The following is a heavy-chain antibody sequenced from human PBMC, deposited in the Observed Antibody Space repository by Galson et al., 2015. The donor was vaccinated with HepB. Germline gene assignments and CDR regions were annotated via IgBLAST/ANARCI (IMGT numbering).Heavy chain of an antibody. Sequence: SLRLSCAASGFTFSGSAIRWVRQASGKGLEWVGRIRSKASSHATAYTASLKGRFTISRDDSKNTAYLHMNSLKTEDTAVYYCARLGDLSGYSSLWGQGTLVTVSS. CDR1: GFTFSGSA. D-gene: IGHD6-19*01. CDR3: ARLGDLSGYSSL. CDR2: IRSKASSHAT. J-gene: IGHJ4*02. V-gene: IGHV3-73*01.